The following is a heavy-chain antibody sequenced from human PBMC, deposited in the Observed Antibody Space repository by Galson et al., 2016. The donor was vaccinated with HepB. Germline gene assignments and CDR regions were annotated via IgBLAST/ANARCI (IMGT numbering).Heavy chain of an antibody. CDR1: GYTFTTYG. CDR2: ISPYDGNT. CDR3: AREGNGYDSDFDY. D-gene: IGHD5-12*01. J-gene: IGHJ4*02. V-gene: IGHV1-18*04. Sequence: SVKVSCKASGYTFTTYGISWVRQAPGQGLEWMGWISPYDGNTNYAQKFQGRVTMSTDTSTSTAYMELRSLRSDDTAAYYCAREGNGYDSDFDYWGQGTAVTVSS.